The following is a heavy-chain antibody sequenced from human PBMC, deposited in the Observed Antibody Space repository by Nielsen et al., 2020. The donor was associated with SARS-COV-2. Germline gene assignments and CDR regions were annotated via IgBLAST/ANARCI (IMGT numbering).Heavy chain of an antibody. CDR3: AWADSSGWPRFDS. V-gene: IGHV2-70*11. CDR2: LDWDNNK. Sequence: IRQPPGKALEWLARLDWDNNKDYASFLKTRVTLSKDTSEDQVVLTMTDLDPMDTATYYCAWADSSGWPRFDSWGQGTLVTVSS. D-gene: IGHD6-19*01. J-gene: IGHJ4*02.